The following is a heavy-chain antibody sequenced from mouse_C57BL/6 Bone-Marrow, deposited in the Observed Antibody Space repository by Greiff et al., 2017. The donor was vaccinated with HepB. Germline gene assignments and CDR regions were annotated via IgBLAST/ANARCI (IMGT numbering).Heavy chain of an antibody. J-gene: IGHJ4*01. CDR3: TRPLYGSSYPYAMDY. D-gene: IGHD1-1*01. V-gene: IGHV1-5*01. Sequence: VQLQQSGTVLARPGASVKMSCKTSGYTFTSYWMHWVKQRPGQGLEWIGAIYPGNSDTSYNQKFKGKAKLTAVTSASTAYMELSSLTNEDSAVYYCTRPLYGSSYPYAMDYWGQGTSVTVSS. CDR2: IYPGNSDT. CDR1: GYTFTSYW.